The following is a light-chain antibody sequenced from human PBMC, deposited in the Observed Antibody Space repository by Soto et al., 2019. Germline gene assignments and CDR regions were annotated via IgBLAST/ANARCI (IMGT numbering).Light chain of an antibody. CDR3: ASYAGTSKV. CDR1: SSDIGGYDS. Sequence: QSVLTQPPSASGSPGQSVAISCTGTSSDIGGYDSVSWYQQYPGEVPRLLISDVSERPSGVPDRFSGSKSGHTASLTISGLQAEDAADYYCASYAGTSKVFVTGTKVTVL. V-gene: IGLV2-8*01. J-gene: IGLJ1*01. CDR2: DVS.